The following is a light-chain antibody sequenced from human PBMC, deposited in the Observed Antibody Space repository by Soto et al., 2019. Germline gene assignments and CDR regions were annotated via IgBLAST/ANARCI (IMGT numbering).Light chain of an antibody. CDR2: GTS. CDR3: QQYGGSRWT. CDR1: QTVASNY. Sequence: EIVLTQSPATLSLSPVERATLTCRASQTVASNYFAWYQQRPGQAPRLLIYGTSSRATGIPDRFSGSGSGTDFTLTISRLDPEDFAVYYCQQYGGSRWTFGQGTKVDIK. J-gene: IGKJ1*01. V-gene: IGKV3-20*01.